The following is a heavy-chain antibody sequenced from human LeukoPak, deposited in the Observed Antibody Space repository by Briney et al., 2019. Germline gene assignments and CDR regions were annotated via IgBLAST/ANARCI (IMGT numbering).Heavy chain of an antibody. CDR2: ISFDGSSE. D-gene: IGHD6-19*01. CDR1: GFTFSRYA. V-gene: IGHV3-30-3*02. Sequence: EGSLRLSCAASGFTFSRYAMHWVRQAPGKGLEWVAVISFDGSSEYYADSVKGRFTISRDNSKNTVYLQMNSLRAEDTAVYYCAMPGVQQWLVIYYFDYWGQGTLVTVSS. J-gene: IGHJ4*02. CDR3: AMPGVQQWLVIYYFDY.